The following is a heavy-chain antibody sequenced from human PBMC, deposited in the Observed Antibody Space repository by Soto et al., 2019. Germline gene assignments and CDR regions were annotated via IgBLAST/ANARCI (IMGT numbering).Heavy chain of an antibody. J-gene: IGHJ3*02. CDR3: ARDTGTYYGSGSYYNINAFDI. CDR2: IYHSGST. Sequence: QVQLQESGPGLVKPSGTLSLTCAVSGGSISSSNWWSWVRQPPGKGLEWIGEIYHSGSTNYNPSLKSRVTISVDKSKNQFSLKLSSVTAADTAVYYCARDTGTYYGSGSYYNINAFDIWGQGTMVTVSS. D-gene: IGHD3-10*01. CDR1: GGSISSSNW. V-gene: IGHV4-4*02.